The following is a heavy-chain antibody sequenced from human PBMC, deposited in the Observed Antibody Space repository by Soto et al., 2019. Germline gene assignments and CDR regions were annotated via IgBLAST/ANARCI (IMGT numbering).Heavy chain of an antibody. Sequence: QVQLVESGGGVVQPGRSLRLSCAVSGFTVSTYGMHWVRQAPGKGLEWVAVISRDGGIKFYADHVKGRFTISRDNCRNTLFLEMNSLRGDDMAVYYCTGEVASGYWGQGPLVTVSS. D-gene: IGHD2-8*02. CDR1: GFTVSTYG. CDR3: TGEVASGY. V-gene: IGHV3-30*03. J-gene: IGHJ4*02. CDR2: ISRDGGIK.